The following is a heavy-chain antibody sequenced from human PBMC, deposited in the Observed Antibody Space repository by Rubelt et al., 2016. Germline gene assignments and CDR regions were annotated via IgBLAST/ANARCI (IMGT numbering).Heavy chain of an antibody. CDR1: GGSISSSNW. V-gene: IGHV4-4*02. Sequence: QVQLQESGPGLVKPSGTLSLTCSVSGGSISSSNWWNWVRQPPGKGLEWIGEIYHSGSTNYNPSLRIRFIISADKSKNQCSLKLSSVTAADTAVYYCASRDFDWSRFYYYYGMDVWGQGTTVTVSS. J-gene: IGHJ6*02. CDR2: IYHSGST. D-gene: IGHD3-9*01. CDR3: ASRDFDWSRFYYYYGMDV.